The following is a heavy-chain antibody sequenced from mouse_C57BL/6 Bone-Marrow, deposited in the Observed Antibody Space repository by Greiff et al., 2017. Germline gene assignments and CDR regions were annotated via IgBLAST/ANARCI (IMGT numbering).Heavy chain of an antibody. CDR1: GYTFTSYW. J-gene: IGHJ1*03. CDR3: ARSLITTVVATRYFDV. V-gene: IGHV1-64*01. D-gene: IGHD1-1*01. Sequence: VKLQQPGAELVKPGASVKLSCKASGYTFTSYWMHWVKQRPGQGLEWIGMIHPNSGSTNYNEKFKSKATLTVDKSSSTAYMQLSSLTSEDSAVYYCARSLITTVVATRYFDVWGTGTTVTVSS. CDR2: IHPNSGST.